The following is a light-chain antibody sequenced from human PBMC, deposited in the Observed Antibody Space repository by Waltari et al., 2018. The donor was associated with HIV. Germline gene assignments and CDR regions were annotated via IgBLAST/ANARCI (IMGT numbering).Light chain of an antibody. Sequence: QAVLTQEPSLTVSPGGTVTLTCGPSHGAVTSGPHPYWFQQKSGQAPRTLIYDTSNKHSWTPARFSGSLLGGKAALTLSGAQPEDEAEYFCLLSYAGARPVVFGGGTKLTVL. V-gene: IGLV7-46*01. CDR1: HGAVTSGPH. J-gene: IGLJ2*01. CDR3: LLSYAGARPVV. CDR2: DTS.